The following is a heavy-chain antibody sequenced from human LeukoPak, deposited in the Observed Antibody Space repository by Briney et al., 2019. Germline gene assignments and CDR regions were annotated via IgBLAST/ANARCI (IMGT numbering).Heavy chain of an antibody. CDR3: ARGPGPADY. V-gene: IGHV7-4-1*02. CDR2: ININTGNP. J-gene: IGHJ4*02. CDR1: GYTFTSNP. Sequence: ASVKVSCKTSGYTFTSNPMNWVRQAPGQGFEWLGWININTGNPMYAQGFAGRFVFSLDTSVSTAYLQITSLKAEDTAVYYCARGPGPADYWGQGTLVAVSS. D-gene: IGHD2-2*01.